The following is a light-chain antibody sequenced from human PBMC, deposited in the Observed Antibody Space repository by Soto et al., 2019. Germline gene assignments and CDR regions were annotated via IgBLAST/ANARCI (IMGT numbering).Light chain of an antibody. Sequence: QSVLTQPPSASGTPGQRVTISCSGSSFNIGSNNVNWYHQLPGTAPKLLIHSNNQRHSGVPDRFSASKSGTSASLAISGRQSEDESDHYCTAWDDSLNSVVFGGGTKLTVL. J-gene: IGLJ2*01. CDR2: SNN. V-gene: IGLV1-44*01. CDR3: TAWDDSLNSVV. CDR1: SFNIGSNN.